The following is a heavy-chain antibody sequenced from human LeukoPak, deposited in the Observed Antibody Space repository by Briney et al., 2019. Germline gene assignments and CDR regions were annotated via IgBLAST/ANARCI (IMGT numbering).Heavy chain of an antibody. V-gene: IGHV3-23*01. D-gene: IGHD2-15*01. Sequence: GGSLRLSCAASGLTFSSYAMSWVRQAPGKGLEWVSAISGSGGSTYYADSVKGRFTISRDNSKNTLYLQMNSLRAEDTAVYYCAKDVYIVVVAATDYFDYWGQGTLVTVSS. CDR3: AKDVYIVVVAATDYFDY. CDR2: ISGSGGST. CDR1: GLTFSSYA. J-gene: IGHJ4*02.